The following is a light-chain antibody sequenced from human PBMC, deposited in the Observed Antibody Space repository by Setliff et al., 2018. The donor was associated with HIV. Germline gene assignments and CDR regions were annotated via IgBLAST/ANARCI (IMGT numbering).Light chain of an antibody. V-gene: IGLV2-14*03. CDR3: SSYTSSNTGV. J-gene: IGLJ1*01. CDR1: GSAVGGYNY. Sequence: QSALTQPASVSGSPGQSITISCAGTGSAVGGYNYVSWYQQHPGKAPKLMIYDVSNRPSGVSNRFSGSKSGHTASLTIFGLQAEDEADYYCSSYTSSNTGVFGTGTKVTVL. CDR2: DVS.